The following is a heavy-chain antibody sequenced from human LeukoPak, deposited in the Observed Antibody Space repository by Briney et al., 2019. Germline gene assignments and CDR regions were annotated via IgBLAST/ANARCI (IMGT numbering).Heavy chain of an antibody. CDR2: MSPNSGDT. CDR3: ARGPPNWGYDY. V-gene: IGHV1-8*01. D-gene: IGHD7-27*01. J-gene: IGHJ4*02. Sequence: ASVKVSCKASGYTLTSYDFNWVRQATGQRPEWMGWMSPNSGDTGYAQKFQDRVTMTRNTSISTAYMELSSLRSDDTAVYYCARGPPNWGYDYWGPGTLVTVSS. CDR1: GYTLTSYD.